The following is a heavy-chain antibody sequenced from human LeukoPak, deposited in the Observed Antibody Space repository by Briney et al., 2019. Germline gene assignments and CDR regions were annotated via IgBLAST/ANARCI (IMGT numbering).Heavy chain of an antibody. D-gene: IGHD3-10*01. J-gene: IGHJ6*03. CDR3: ARDLTMVRGVHYYYYYMDV. Sequence: SVKVSCKASGGTFSSYAISWVRQAPGQGLEWMGRIIPIFGTANYAQKFQGRVTITTDESTSTAYMELSSMRSEDTAVYYCARDLTMVRGVHYYYYYMDVWGKGTTVTVSS. V-gene: IGHV1-69*05. CDR2: IIPIFGTA. CDR1: GGTFSSYA.